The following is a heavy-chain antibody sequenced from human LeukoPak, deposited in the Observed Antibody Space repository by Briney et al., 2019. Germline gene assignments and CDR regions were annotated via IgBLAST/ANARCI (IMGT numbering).Heavy chain of an antibody. Sequence: GESLKISCTGSGYSFITNWIGWVRQMPGKGLEWMGIIYPGDSYTRYSPSFQGQVTISADKSISTAYLQWSSLKASDTAMYYCVRVLWTWALNYYYGMDVWGQGTTVTVSS. J-gene: IGHJ6*02. CDR3: VRVLWTWALNYYYGMDV. V-gene: IGHV5-51*01. D-gene: IGHD2-8*02. CDR1: GYSFITNW. CDR2: IYPGDSYT.